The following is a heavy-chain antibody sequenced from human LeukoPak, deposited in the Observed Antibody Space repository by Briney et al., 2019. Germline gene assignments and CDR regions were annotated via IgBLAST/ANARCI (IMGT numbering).Heavy chain of an antibody. Sequence: ASETLSLTCTVSGGSISSGDYYWSWIRQPPGKGLEWIGYIYYSGSTYYNPSLKSRVTISVDTSKNQFSLKLSSVTAADTAVYYCARDPRSGYYGADIWGQGTMVTVSS. J-gene: IGHJ3*02. CDR2: IYYSGST. V-gene: IGHV4-30-4*01. D-gene: IGHD3-22*01. CDR3: ARDPRSGYYGADI. CDR1: GGSISSGDYY.